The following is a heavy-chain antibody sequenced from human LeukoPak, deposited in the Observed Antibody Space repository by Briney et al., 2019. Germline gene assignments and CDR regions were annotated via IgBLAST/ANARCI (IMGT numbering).Heavy chain of an antibody. J-gene: IGHJ4*02. CDR1: GYTFTSYG. V-gene: IGHV1-18*01. Sequence: ASVKVSCKASGYTFTSYGISWVRQAPGQGLEWMGWISAYNGNTNYAQKLQGRVTMTTDTSTSTAYMELRSLRSEDTAVYYCARWADSSGYYYLDYWGQGTLVTVSS. D-gene: IGHD3-22*01. CDR3: ARWADSSGYYYLDY. CDR2: ISAYNGNT.